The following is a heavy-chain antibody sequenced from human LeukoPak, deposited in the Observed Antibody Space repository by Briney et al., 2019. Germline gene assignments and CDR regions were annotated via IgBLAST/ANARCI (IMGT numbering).Heavy chain of an antibody. V-gene: IGHV4-34*01. CDR2: INHSGST. CDR3: ARDPISRVVVKWGGAFDI. J-gene: IGHJ3*02. Sequence: SETLSLTCAVYGGSFSGYYWSWIRQPPGKGLEWIGEINHSGSTNYNPSLKSRVTISVDTSKNQFSLKLSSVTAADTAVYYCARDPISRVVVKWGGAFDIWGQGTMVTVSS. CDR1: GGSFSGYY. D-gene: IGHD2-15*01.